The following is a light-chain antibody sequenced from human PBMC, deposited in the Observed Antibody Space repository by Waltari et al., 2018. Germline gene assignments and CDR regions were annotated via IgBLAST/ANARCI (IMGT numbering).Light chain of an antibody. CDR1: SSNIGAGHD. CDR3: QSFDIRLSGGVV. Sequence: QSVLTQPPSMSGAPGQRVTISCTGSSSNIGAGHDVPWYQVFPGTAPKLLIYGTNNRPAGVPDRVAGSKSDTAASLAIGGLQAEDEADYYCQSFDIRLSGGVVFGGGTKVTVL. CDR2: GTN. J-gene: IGLJ3*02. V-gene: IGLV1-40*01.